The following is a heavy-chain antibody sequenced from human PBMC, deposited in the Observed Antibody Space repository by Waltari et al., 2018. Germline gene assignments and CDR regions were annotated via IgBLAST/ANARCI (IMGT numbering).Heavy chain of an antibody. CDR1: GGSISSSSYY. V-gene: IGHV4-39*07. D-gene: IGHD6-6*01. J-gene: IGHJ4*02. CDR3: ARIKYSSSRPYFDY. Sequence: QLQLQESGPGLVKPSETLSLTCTVSGGSISSSSYYWGWIRQPPGKGLEWIGSIYYSGSTYYNPSLKSRVTISVDTSKNQFSLKLSSVTAADTAVYDCARIKYSSSRPYFDYWGQGTLVTVSS. CDR2: IYYSGST.